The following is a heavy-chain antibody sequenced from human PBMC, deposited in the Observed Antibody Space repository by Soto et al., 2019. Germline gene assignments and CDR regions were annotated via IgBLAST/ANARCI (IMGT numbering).Heavy chain of an antibody. CDR2: FYYSGST. J-gene: IGHJ5*02. CDR3: ARSVFP. V-gene: IGHV4-31*03. CDR1: GGSISTGGYY. Sequence: QVQLQESGPGLVKPSQTLSLTCTVSGGSISTGGYYWNWIRQHPGKGLEWIGYFYYSGSTYYNPSLXSXXTISVNTSKNQFSLKLSSVTAEDTAVYYCARSVFPWGQGTLVTVSS.